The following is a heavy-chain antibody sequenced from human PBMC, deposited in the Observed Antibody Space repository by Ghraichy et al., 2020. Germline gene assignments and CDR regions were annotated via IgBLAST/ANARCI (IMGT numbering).Heavy chain of an antibody. V-gene: IGHV4-59*01. Sequence: SQTLSLTCTVSGGSISSYYWSWIRQPPGKGLEWIGYIYYSGSTNYNPSLKSRVTISVDTSKNQFSLKLSSVTAADTAVYYCASCCIAAAGTVYFNYWGQGTLVTVSS. D-gene: IGHD6-13*01. CDR3: ASCCIAAAGTVYFNY. CDR1: GGSISSYY. J-gene: IGHJ4*02. CDR2: IYYSGST.